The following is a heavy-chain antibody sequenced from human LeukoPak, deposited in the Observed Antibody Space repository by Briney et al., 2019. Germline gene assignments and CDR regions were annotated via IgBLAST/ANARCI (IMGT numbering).Heavy chain of an antibody. CDR3: ARVDYYDSSGYDY. J-gene: IGHJ4*02. CDR2: IYYSGST. V-gene: IGHV4-39*01. Sequence: SETLSLTCTVSGGSISSSSYYWGWIRQPPGKGLEWIGSIYYSGSTYYNPSLKSRVTISVDTSKNQFSLKLSSVTAADTAVYYCARVDYYDSSGYDYWGQGTLVTVSS. D-gene: IGHD3-22*01. CDR1: GGSISSSSYY.